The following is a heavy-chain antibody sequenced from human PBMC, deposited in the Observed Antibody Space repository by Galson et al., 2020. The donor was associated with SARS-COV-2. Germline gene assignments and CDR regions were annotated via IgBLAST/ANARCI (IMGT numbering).Heavy chain of an antibody. D-gene: IGHD4-17*01. CDR1: GFTFSSYG. J-gene: IGHJ6*02. Sequence: GESLKISCAASGFTFSSYGMHWVRQAPGKGLEWVAVIWYDGSNKYYADSVKGRFTISRDNSKNTLYLQMNSLRAEDTAVYYCARDLTGDYGDYVPHGMDGWGQGTTVTVSS. CDR2: IWYDGSNK. CDR3: ARDLTGDYGDYVPHGMDG. V-gene: IGHV3-33*01.